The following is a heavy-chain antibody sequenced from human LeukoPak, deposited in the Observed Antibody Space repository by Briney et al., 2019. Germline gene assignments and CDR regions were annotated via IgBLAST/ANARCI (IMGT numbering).Heavy chain of an antibody. CDR3: ARDFAAGYDFWSGYSWYYYYYMDV. CDR2: ISWNSGSI. D-gene: IGHD3-3*01. V-gene: IGHV3-9*01. Sequence: GGSLRLSCAASGFTFDDYAMHWVRQAPGKGLEWVSGISWNSGSIGYADSVKGRFTISRDNAKNSLYLQMNSLRAEDTAVYYCARDFAAGYDFWSGYSWYYYYYMDVWGKGTTVTVS. J-gene: IGHJ6*03. CDR1: GFTFDDYA.